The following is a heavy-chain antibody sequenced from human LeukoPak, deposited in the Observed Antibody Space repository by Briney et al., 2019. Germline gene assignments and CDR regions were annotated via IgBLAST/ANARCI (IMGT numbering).Heavy chain of an antibody. V-gene: IGHV3-15*01. Sequence: GGSLRLSCAASGFTFSNAWMSWVRQAPGKGLEWFGRIKSKTDGGTTDYAAPVKGRFTISRDDSKNTLYLQMNSLKTEDTAVYYCTTRIYDSSGYYYVRGDYWGQGTLVTVSS. D-gene: IGHD3-22*01. CDR3: TTRIYDSSGYYYVRGDY. CDR1: GFTFSNAW. J-gene: IGHJ4*02. CDR2: IKSKTDGGTT.